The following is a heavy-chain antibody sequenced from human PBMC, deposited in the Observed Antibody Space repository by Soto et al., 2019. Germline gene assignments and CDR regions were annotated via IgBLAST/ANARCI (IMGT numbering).Heavy chain of an antibody. D-gene: IGHD3-22*01. CDR2: INSDGSST. CDR1: GFTFSSYW. Sequence: EVQLVESGGGLVQPGGSLRLSCAASGFTFSSYWMHWVRQAPGKGLVWVSRINSDGSSTSYADSVKGRFTISRDNAKNTLDLNMNSLGDEDTSVYDCASSGHGRYYHDSSGYNYWGQGTLVTVSS. CDR3: ASSGHGRYYHDSSGYNY. V-gene: IGHV3-74*01. J-gene: IGHJ4*02.